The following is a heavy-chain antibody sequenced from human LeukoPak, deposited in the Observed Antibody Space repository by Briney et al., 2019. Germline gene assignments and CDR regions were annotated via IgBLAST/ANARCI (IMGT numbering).Heavy chain of an antibody. D-gene: IGHD2-2*01. Sequence: TGGSLRLSCAASGFTFSSYSMNWVRQAPGKGLEWIGYIYFSGSTNYNPSLKSRVTISVDTSKNQFSLKLSSVTAADTAVYYCARAQGPTCSSSSCSLLNAFDIWGQGTMVTVSS. J-gene: IGHJ3*02. CDR3: ARAQGPTCSSSSCSLLNAFDI. CDR1: GFTFSSYS. V-gene: IGHV4-59*01. CDR2: IYFSGST.